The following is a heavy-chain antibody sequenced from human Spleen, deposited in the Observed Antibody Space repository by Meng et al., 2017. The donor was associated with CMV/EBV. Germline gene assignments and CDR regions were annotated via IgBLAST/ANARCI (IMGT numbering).Heavy chain of an antibody. CDR2: INHSGST. CDR1: GGSFSGYY. D-gene: IGHD3-10*01. J-gene: IGHJ4*02. Sequence: SQTLSLTCAVYGGSFSGYYWSWIRQPPGKGLEWIGEINHSGSTNYNPSLKSRVTISVDTSKNQFSLKLSSVTAADTAVYYCARSYYGSGSYYVDYWGQGTLVTVSS. CDR3: ARSYYGSGSYYVDY. V-gene: IGHV4-34*01.